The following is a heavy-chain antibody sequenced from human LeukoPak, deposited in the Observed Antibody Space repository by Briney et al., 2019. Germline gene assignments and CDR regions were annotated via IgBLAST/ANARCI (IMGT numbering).Heavy chain of an antibody. CDR2: ISGSGGST. J-gene: IGHJ4*02. V-gene: IGHV3-23*01. CDR1: GFTFSSYA. Sequence: GGSLRLSCAASGFTFSSYAMSWVRQAPGKGLEWVSGISGSGGSTYYADSVKGRFTISRDNSKNTLYLQMNSLRAEDTAVYYCAKGSYGDLTPRAPFRDYWGQGTLVTVSS. CDR3: AKGSYGDLTPRAPFRDY. D-gene: IGHD4-17*01.